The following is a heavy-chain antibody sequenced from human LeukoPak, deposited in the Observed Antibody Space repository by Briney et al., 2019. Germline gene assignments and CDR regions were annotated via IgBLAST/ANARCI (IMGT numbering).Heavy chain of an antibody. CDR2: INHSGST. Sequence: SETLSLTCAVYGGSFSGYYWSWIRQPPGKGLEWIGEINHSGSTNYNPSLKSRVTISVDTSKNQFSLELSSVTAADTAVYYCARDDGDYGYWGQGTLVTVSS. V-gene: IGHV4-34*01. D-gene: IGHD4-17*01. CDR1: GGSFSGYY. J-gene: IGHJ4*02. CDR3: ARDDGDYGY.